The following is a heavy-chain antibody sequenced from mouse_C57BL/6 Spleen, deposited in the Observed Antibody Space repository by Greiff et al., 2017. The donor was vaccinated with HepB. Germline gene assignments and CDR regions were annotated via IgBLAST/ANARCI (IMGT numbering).Heavy chain of an antibody. CDR3: ARRDGYPPWFAY. CDR2: INPNNGGT. Sequence: EVQLQQSGPELVKPGASVKISCKASGYTFTDYYMNWVKQSHGKSLEWIGDINPNNGGTSYNQKFKGKATLTVDKSSSTAYMELRSLTSEDSAVYYCARRDGYPPWFAYWGQGTLVTVSA. D-gene: IGHD2-3*01. J-gene: IGHJ3*01. V-gene: IGHV1-26*01. CDR1: GYTFTDYY.